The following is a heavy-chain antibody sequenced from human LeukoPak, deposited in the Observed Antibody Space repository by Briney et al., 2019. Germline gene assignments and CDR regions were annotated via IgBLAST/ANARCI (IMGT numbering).Heavy chain of an antibody. V-gene: IGHV4-59*01. J-gene: IGHJ4*02. CDR1: GGSISSYY. CDR2: IYYSGST. D-gene: IGHD5-12*01. Sequence: SETLSLTCTVSGGSISSYYWSWIRQPPGKGLEWIGYIYYSGSTNYNPSLKSRVTISVDTSKNQFSLKLSSVTAADTAVYYCARDQGYEIDYWGQGTLVTVSS. CDR3: ARDQGYEIDY.